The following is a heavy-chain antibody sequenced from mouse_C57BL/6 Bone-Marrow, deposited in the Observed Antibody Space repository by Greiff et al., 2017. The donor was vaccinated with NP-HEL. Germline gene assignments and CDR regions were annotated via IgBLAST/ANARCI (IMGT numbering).Heavy chain of an antibody. CDR2: ISDGGSYT. D-gene: IGHD3-3*01. CDR3: AREGLDYAMDY. V-gene: IGHV5-4*01. CDR1: GFTFSSYA. Sequence: EVKVVESGGGLVKPGGSLKLSCAASGFTFSSYAMSWVRQTPEKRLEWVATISDGGSYTYYPDNVKGRFTISRDNAKNNLYQQMSHLKSEDTAMYYCAREGLDYAMDYWGQGTSVTVSS. J-gene: IGHJ4*01.